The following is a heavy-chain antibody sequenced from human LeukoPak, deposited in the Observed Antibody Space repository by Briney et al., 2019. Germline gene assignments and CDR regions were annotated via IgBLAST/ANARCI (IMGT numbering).Heavy chain of an antibody. Sequence: GGSLRLSCTASGFTFSSYSLNWVRQAPGKGLEWVSSVSTGSNYIYYADSVKGRFTISRDNDKNSLYLQMNSLRVEDTAVYYCARDARVERIFGVNRYFDYWGQGTLVTVSS. J-gene: IGHJ4*02. V-gene: IGHV3-21*01. CDR1: GFTFSSYS. CDR3: ARDARVERIFGVNRYFDY. D-gene: IGHD3-3*01. CDR2: VSTGSNYI.